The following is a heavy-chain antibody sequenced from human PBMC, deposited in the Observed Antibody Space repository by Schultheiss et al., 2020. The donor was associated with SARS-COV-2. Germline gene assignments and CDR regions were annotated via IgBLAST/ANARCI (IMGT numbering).Heavy chain of an antibody. CDR3: AKELGNNNGFDY. CDR2: IWSAGRND. V-gene: IGHV3-33*06. Sequence: GESLKISCAASGLTFSSYAMSWVRQAPGKGLEWVAVIWSAGRNDFYADSVKGRFTVSRDNARNIVFLQMSSLRVADTAMYYCAKELGNNNGFDYWGQGTLVTVSS. D-gene: IGHD2-8*01. J-gene: IGHJ4*02. CDR1: GLTFSSYA.